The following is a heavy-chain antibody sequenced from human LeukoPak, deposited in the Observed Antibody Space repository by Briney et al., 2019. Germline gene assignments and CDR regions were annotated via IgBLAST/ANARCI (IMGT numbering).Heavy chain of an antibody. CDR2: ISSSGSTI. Sequence: GGSLRLSCAASGFTVSSNYMSWVRQAPGKGLEWVSYISSSGSTIYYADSVKGRFTISRDNAKNSLYLQMNSLRAEDTAVYYCAREAGYGSGSFDYWGQGALVTVSS. J-gene: IGHJ4*02. D-gene: IGHD3-10*01. CDR3: AREAGYGSGSFDY. CDR1: GFTVSSNY. V-gene: IGHV3-11*04.